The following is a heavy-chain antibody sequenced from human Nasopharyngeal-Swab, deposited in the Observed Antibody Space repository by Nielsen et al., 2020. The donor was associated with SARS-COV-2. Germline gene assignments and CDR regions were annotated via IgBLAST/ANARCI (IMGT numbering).Heavy chain of an antibody. V-gene: IGHV1-46*01. CDR2: INPADGST. Sequence: WVRQAPGQGLEWMGIINPADGSTSYAQKFEGRVTMTRVTSTSTVYMELNSLRSEDKAGYYCERGGHFRITGTSGMDVWGQGTTVTVSS. D-gene: IGHD1-7*01. J-gene: IGHJ6*02. CDR3: ERGGHFRITGTSGMDV.